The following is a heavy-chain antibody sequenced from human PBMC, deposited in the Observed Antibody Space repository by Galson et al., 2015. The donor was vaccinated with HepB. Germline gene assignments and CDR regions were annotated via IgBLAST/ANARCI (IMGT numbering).Heavy chain of an antibody. CDR1: GLTFTNYA. V-gene: IGHV3-23*01. J-gene: IGHJ4*02. Sequence: SLRLSCAASGLTFTNYAMTWVRQAPGKGLEWVSSISGSGNGIYYADSVKGRFTISRDNSKNTLSLQMNNLRAEDTAVYYCARSVPAALWGQGTLVTVSS. D-gene: IGHD2-2*01. CDR3: ARSVPAAL. CDR2: ISGSGNGI.